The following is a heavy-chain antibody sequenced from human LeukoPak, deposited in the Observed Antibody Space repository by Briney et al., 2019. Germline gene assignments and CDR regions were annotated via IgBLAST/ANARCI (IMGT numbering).Heavy chain of an antibody. CDR2: IYYSGST. Sequence: NPSETLSLTCTVSGGSISSSSYYWGWIRQPPGKGLEWIGSIYYSGSTYYNPSLKSRVTISVDTSKNQFSLKLSSVTAADTAVYYCARRRSALWPTDFDYWGQGTLVTVSS. D-gene: IGHD5-18*01. CDR1: GGSISSSSYY. V-gene: IGHV4-39*01. CDR3: ARRRSALWPTDFDY. J-gene: IGHJ4*02.